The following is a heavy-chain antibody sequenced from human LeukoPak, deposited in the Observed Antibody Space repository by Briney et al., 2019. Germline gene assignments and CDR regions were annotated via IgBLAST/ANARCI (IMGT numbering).Heavy chain of an antibody. CDR3: ARDEYASSWYYFDY. V-gene: IGHV1-2*02. J-gene: IGHJ4*02. D-gene: IGHD6-13*01. Sequence: ASVKVSCKASGYTFTGYYMHWVRQAPGQGLEWMGWINPNSGGTNYAQKFQGRVTVTRDTSISTSYMELRSLRSDDTAVYYCARDEYASSWYYFDYWGQGSLVTVSS. CDR1: GYTFTGYY. CDR2: INPNSGGT.